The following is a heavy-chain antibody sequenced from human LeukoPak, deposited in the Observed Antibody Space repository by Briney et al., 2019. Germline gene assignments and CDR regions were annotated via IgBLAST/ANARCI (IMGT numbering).Heavy chain of an antibody. Sequence: SETPSLTCAVYGGSFSGYYWSWIRQPPGKGLEWIGEINHSGSTNYNPSLKSRVTISVDTSKNQFSLKLSSVTAADTAVYYCASVGETGTIGYWGQGTLVTVSS. V-gene: IGHV4-34*01. CDR3: ASVGETGTIGY. J-gene: IGHJ4*02. D-gene: IGHD3-16*01. CDR1: GGSFSGYY. CDR2: INHSGST.